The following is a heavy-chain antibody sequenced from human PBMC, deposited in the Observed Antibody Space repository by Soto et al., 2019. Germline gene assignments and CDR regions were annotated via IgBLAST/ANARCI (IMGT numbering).Heavy chain of an antibody. CDR1: GGSMSSYF. Sequence: ASETLSLTCAVSGGSMSSYFWSWIRQPAGKGLEWIGRIYSSGSTSYNPSLKSRVTLSVDTSKNQVSLRLNSMTAADTAVYYCARGLSAFDPWGQGTLVTVSS. J-gene: IGHJ5*02. CDR3: ARGLSAFDP. CDR2: IYSSGST. V-gene: IGHV4-4*07. D-gene: IGHD3-16*01.